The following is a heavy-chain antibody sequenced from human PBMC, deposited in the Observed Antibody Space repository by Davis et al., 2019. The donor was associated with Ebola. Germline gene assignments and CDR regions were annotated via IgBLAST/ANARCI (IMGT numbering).Heavy chain of an antibody. CDR3: ARRLGIEGLDV. J-gene: IGHJ6*02. Sequence: SETLSLTCTVSGGSISPHYWSWIRQIPGKGLEWIGYVYYSGSANYNPSLKSRASISLDTSKKQFPLNLNSVTAADTAVYYCARRLGIEGLDVWGQGTTVTVSS. CDR1: GGSISPHY. D-gene: IGHD3-16*01. V-gene: IGHV4-59*11. CDR2: VYYSGSA.